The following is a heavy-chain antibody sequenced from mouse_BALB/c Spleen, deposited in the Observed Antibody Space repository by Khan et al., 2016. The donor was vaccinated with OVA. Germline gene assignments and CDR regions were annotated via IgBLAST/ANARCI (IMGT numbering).Heavy chain of an antibody. Sequence: QVQLKESGAELARPGASVKLSCKASGYTFTDYYITWVKQRTGQGLEWIGEIYPGSGNTYYNENFQGKATLTADKSSNTAYIHLSSLTSEDSAVYFCARMDTTSLDYWGQGTTLTVSS. CDR2: IYPGSGNT. J-gene: IGHJ2*01. D-gene: IGHD2-3*01. CDR3: ARMDTTSLDY. V-gene: IGHV1-77*01. CDR1: GYTFTDYY.